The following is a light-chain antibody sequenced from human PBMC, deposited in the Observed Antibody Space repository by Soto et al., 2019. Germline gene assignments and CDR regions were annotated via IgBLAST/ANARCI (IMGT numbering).Light chain of an antibody. CDR3: SSYTGSTTPVV. Sequence: QSALTQPASVSGSPGQSITISCTGTNSDVGGYNYVSWYQQHPGKAPKLMIYEVTNRPSGVSNRFSGSKSGNTASLTISGLQAEDEADYYCSSYTGSTTPVVFGGGTKLTVL. V-gene: IGLV2-14*01. CDR1: NSDVGGYNY. J-gene: IGLJ2*01. CDR2: EVT.